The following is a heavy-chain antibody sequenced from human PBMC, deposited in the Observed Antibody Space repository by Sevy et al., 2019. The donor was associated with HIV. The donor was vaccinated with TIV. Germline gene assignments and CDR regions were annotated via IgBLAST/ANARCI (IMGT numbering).Heavy chain of an antibody. Sequence: GGSLRLSCAASGFTRSGYSISWVRQAPGKGLEWVSSVTPGTDIYYGDSVRGRFTASRDNAKNSVYLQMNSLGDEDTAVYYCARDFLTGDRREAFDIWGQGTKVTVSS. J-gene: IGHJ3*02. CDR2: VTPGTDI. D-gene: IGHD7-27*01. CDR1: GFTRSGYS. V-gene: IGHV3-21*06. CDR3: ARDFLTGDRREAFDI.